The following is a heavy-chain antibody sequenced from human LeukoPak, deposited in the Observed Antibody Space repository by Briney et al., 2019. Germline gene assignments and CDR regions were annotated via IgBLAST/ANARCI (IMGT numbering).Heavy chain of an antibody. CDR3: ASAGPYVDTLDY. V-gene: IGHV3-7*01. Sequence: GGSLRLSCAASGFMFSSYWMSWVRQAPGKGPEWVAHVNQDGSEKYYVDSVKSRFTVSRDNAKNSLYLQLNGLRAEDTAVYYCASAGPYVDTLDYWGQGTQVTVSS. D-gene: IGHD4-17*01. CDR2: VNQDGSEK. J-gene: IGHJ4*02. CDR1: GFMFSSYW.